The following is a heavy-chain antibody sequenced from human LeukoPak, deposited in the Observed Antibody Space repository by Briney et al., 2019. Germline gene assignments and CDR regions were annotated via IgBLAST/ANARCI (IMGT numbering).Heavy chain of an antibody. CDR1: GDSVSSISVA. Sequence: SQTLSLTCAISGDSVSSISVAWSLIRQSPSRDLEWLGRTYYRSKWYYEYAVSVKSRITIRPDTSKNQFSLQLTSVTPEDTAVYYCSLARSEYHYGMDVWGQGTTVTVSS. V-gene: IGHV6-1*01. CDR3: SLARSEYHYGMDV. CDR2: TYYRSKWYY. J-gene: IGHJ6*02.